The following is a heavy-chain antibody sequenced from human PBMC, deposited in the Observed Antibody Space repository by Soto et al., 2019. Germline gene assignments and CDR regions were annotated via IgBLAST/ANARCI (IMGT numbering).Heavy chain of an antibody. J-gene: IGHJ6*02. V-gene: IGHV1-8*01. CDR3: AGGGRGVYSSGWYGYYYYGMDV. CDR1: GYTFTSYD. D-gene: IGHD6-19*01. Sequence: ASVKVSCKASGYTFTSYDINWVRQATGQGLEWMGWMNPNSGNTGYAQKFQGRVTMTRNTSISTAYMELSSLRSEDTAGYYCAGGGRGVYSSGWYGYYYYGMDVWGQGTTVTVS. CDR2: MNPNSGNT.